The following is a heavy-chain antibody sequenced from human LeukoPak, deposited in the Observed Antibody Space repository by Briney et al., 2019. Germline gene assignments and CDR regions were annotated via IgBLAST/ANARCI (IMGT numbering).Heavy chain of an antibody. CDR3: ARKAVGGYSSSWIDY. CDR1: GGSISSYY. D-gene: IGHD6-13*01. J-gene: IGHJ4*02. CDR2: IYYSGST. V-gene: IGHV4-59*01. Sequence: SETLSLTCTVSGGSISSYYWSWIRQPPGKGLEWIGYIYYSGSTNYNPSLKNRVTISVDTSKNQFSLKLSSVTAADTAMYYCARKAVGGYSSSWIDYWGQGTLVTVSS.